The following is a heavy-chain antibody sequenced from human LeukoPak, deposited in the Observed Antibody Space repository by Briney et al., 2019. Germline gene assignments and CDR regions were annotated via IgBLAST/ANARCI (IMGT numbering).Heavy chain of an antibody. D-gene: IGHD2-2*02. CDR2: IYYSGST. Sequence: SETLSLTCTVSGGSISSSSYYWGWIRQPPGKGLEWIGSIYYSGSTYYNPSLKSRVTISVDTSKNQFSLKLSSVTAADTAVSYCARLGCSSTSCNRRNAFDIWGQGTMVTVSS. J-gene: IGHJ3*02. V-gene: IGHV4-39*07. CDR3: ARLGCSSTSCNRRNAFDI. CDR1: GGSISSSSYY.